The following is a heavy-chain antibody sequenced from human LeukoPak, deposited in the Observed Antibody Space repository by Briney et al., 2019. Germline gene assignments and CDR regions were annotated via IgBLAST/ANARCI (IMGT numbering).Heavy chain of an antibody. V-gene: IGHV1-18*01. Sequence: ASVKVSCKASGYTLTSYDINWVRQAPGQGLEWMGWISAYNDDTNYAQKLQGRVTMTTDTSTSTAYMELRSLRPDDTAVYYCARDYGSRLVHVNSAFLKWGQGTLVTVSS. D-gene: IGHD3-10*01. CDR2: ISAYNDDT. J-gene: IGHJ4*02. CDR3: ARDYGSRLVHVNSAFLK. CDR1: GYTLTSYD.